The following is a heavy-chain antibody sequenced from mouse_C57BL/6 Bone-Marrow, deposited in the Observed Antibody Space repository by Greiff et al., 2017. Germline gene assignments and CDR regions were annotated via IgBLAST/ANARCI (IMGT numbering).Heavy chain of an antibody. CDR2: IDPENGDT. V-gene: IGHV14-4*01. D-gene: IGHD2-3*01. J-gene: IGHJ1*03. CDR1: GFNIKDDY. Sequence: EVQLQQSGAELVRPGASVKLSCTASGFNIKDDYMHWVKQRPEQGLEWIGWIDPENGDTEYASKFQGKATITADTSSNTAYLQLSSLTSEDTAVYYCTTYDGYYWYFDVWGTWTTVTVSS. CDR3: TTYDGYYWYFDV.